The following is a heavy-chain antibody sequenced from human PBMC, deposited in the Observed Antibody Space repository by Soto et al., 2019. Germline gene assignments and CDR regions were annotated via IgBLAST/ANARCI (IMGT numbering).Heavy chain of an antibody. D-gene: IGHD6-19*01. CDR1: GYNFATYW. CDR2: IYPGDSDA. V-gene: IGHV5-51*01. J-gene: IGHJ5*02. Sequence: GESLKISCKGFGYNFATYWIGWVRQMPGKGLEWMAMIYPGDSDARYSPSCQGQVTISADTSINTAYLKWSSLKASDTAMYYCARLVADYVDPWGQGTLVTVSS. CDR3: ARLVADYVDP.